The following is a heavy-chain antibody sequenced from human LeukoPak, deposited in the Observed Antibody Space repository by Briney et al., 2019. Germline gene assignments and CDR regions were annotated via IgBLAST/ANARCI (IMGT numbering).Heavy chain of an antibody. J-gene: IGHJ4*02. Sequence: PGGSLRLSCVVSGFNFSRSGMHWVRQAPGKGLEWVTYIHYNGDDKYYADSVKGRFTISRDNAKNSLYLQMNSLRAEDTALYYCARDQAVDVPPYYFDYWGQGTLVTVSS. D-gene: IGHD5-12*01. CDR2: IHYNGDDK. CDR3: ARDQAVDVPPYYFDY. CDR1: GFNFSRSG. V-gene: IGHV3-30*02.